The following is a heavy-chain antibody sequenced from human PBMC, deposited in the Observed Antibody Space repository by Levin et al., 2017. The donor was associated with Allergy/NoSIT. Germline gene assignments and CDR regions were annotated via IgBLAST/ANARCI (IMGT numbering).Heavy chain of an antibody. CDR3: ASRYGSGTYYQGNNY. J-gene: IGHJ4*02. V-gene: IGHV3-11*03. Sequence: PGGSLRLSCAASGFTFSDYYMSWIRQAPGKGLDWISTIIPSVTPPTYAAPLKGRFTISKDNANNLVFLQLNSLRAEDTAVYYCASRYGSGTYYQGNNYWGQGTLVTVSS. CDR1: GFTFSDYY. CDR2: IIPSVTPP. D-gene: IGHD3-10*01.